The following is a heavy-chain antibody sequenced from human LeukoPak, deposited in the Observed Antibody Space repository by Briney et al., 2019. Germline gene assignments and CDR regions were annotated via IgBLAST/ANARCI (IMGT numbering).Heavy chain of an antibody. Sequence: GGSLRLSCSASGFIFASYGMNWVRQAPGKGLQWVSYISAGSSNTFYADSVKGRLTISRDDADNSLHLQMNSLSAEDTAVYYCARDAVQAGTPFYFDFWGQGALVTVSS. V-gene: IGHV3-48*01. CDR1: GFIFASYG. D-gene: IGHD2-15*01. CDR2: ISAGSSNT. J-gene: IGHJ4*02. CDR3: ARDAVQAGTPFYFDF.